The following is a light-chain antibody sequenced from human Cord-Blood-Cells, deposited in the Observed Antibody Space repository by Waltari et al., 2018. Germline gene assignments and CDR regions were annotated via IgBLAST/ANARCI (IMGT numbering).Light chain of an antibody. V-gene: IGKV3-20*01. CDR2: GAS. J-gene: IGKJ5*01. CDR1: QSVSSSY. CDR3: QQYGSSIT. Sequence: DIVLTQSPGTLSLSPGERATLSCRASQSVSSSYLAWYPQKPGQAPRLLIDGASSRATGIPDRFSGSGSGTDFTLTISRLEPEDFAVYYCQQYGSSITFGQGTRLEIK.